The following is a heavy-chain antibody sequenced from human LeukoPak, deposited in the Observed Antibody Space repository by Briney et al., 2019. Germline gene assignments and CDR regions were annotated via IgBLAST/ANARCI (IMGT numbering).Heavy chain of an antibody. CDR3: ARRIAAAAPGAFDI. J-gene: IGHJ3*02. D-gene: IGHD6-13*01. CDR2: IYHSGST. Sequence: SETLSLTCTVSGGSISSGGYYWSWIRQPPGKGLEWIGYIYHSGSTYYNPSLKSRVTISVDTSKNQFSLKLSSVTAADTAVYYCARRIAAAAPGAFDIWGQGTMVTVSS. CDR1: GGSISSGGYY. V-gene: IGHV4-30-2*03.